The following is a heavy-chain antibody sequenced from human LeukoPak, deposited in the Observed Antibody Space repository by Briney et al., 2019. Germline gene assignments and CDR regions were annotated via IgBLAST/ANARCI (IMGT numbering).Heavy chain of an antibody. D-gene: IGHD3-10*01. CDR3: GRITMVRGVDY. J-gene: IGHJ4*02. CDR2: FSGSGGST. V-gene: IGHV3-23*01. CDR1: GFTFSSYA. Sequence: GGSLRLSCAASGFTFSSYAMSWVRQAPGKGLEWVSSFSGSGGSTYFADSVKGRFTISRDNAKNSLYLQMNSLRAEDTAVYYCGRITMVRGVDYWGQGTLVTVSS.